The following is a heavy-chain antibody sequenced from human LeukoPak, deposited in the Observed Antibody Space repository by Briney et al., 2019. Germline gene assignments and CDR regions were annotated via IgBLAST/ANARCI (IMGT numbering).Heavy chain of an antibody. CDR2: INWNGGST. D-gene: IGHD5-12*01. J-gene: IGHJ3*01. CDR3: ASDFRLRRPYGFDF. CDR1: GFTFDDYG. V-gene: IGHV3-20*04. Sequence: PGGSLRLSCAASGFTFDDYGMSWVRQAPGKGLEWVSGINWNGGSTGYIDSVKGRFTISRDNAKNSLYLQMNSLRAEDTALYYCASDFRLRRPYGFDFWGQGTMVTVSS.